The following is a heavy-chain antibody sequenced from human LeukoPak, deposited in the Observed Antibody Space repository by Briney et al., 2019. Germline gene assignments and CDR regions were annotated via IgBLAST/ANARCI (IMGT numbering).Heavy chain of an antibody. CDR1: GYTFTGYY. V-gene: IGHV1-2*02. Sequence: ASVKVSCKASGYTFTGYYMHWVRQAPGQGLEWMGWINPNSGGTNYAQKFQGRVTMTRDTSISTAYMELSRLRSDDTAVYYCARDLSVYSSSWNWFDPWGQGTLVTVSS. CDR2: INPNSGGT. J-gene: IGHJ5*02. CDR3: ARDLSVYSSSWNWFDP. D-gene: IGHD6-13*01.